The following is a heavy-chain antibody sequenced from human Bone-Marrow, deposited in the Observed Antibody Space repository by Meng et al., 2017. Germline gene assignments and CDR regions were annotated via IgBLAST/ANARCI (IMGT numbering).Heavy chain of an antibody. J-gene: IGHJ5*02. D-gene: IGHD3-10*01. CDR2: INPNSGGT. CDR1: GSTFTGYD. Sequence: VPAVSSGAGVKEPGASVKVSCKASGSTFTGYDMHWVRQAPGQGLEWMGRINPNSGGTNYAQKFQGRVTMTRDTSISTAYMELSRLRSDDTAVYYCAKEFHASGASPWGQGTLVTVSS. V-gene: IGHV1-2*06. CDR3: AKEFHASGASP.